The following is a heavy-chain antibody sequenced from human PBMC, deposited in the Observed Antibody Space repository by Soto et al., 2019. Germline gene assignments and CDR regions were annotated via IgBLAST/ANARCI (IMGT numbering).Heavy chain of an antibody. D-gene: IGHD6-19*01. CDR3: PRWGQPGIAVAGFDY. CDR1: GGSISSSSYY. Sequence: SETLSLTCTVSGGSISSSSYYWGWIRQPPGKGLEWIGSIYYSGSTYYNPSLKSRVTISVDTSKNQFSLKLSSVTAADTAFYYCPRWGQPGIAVAGFDYWGQGTLVTVSA. J-gene: IGHJ4*02. V-gene: IGHV4-39*01. CDR2: IYYSGST.